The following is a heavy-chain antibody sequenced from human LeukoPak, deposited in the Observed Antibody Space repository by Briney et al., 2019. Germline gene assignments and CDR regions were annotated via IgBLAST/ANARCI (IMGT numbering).Heavy chain of an antibody. CDR1: GFTFSSYG. CDR2: IWYDGSNK. J-gene: IGHJ4*02. Sequence: PGGSLRLSCAASGFTFSSYGMHWVRQAPGKGLEWVAVIWYDGSNKYYADSVKGRFTISRDNSKNTLYLQMNSLRAEDTAEYYCARDELVRGGSYYFDYWGQGTLVTVSS. V-gene: IGHV3-33*01. CDR3: ARDELVRGGSYYFDY. D-gene: IGHD2-21*01.